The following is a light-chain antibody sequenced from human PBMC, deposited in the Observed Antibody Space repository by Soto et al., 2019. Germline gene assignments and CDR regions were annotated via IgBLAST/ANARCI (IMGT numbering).Light chain of an antibody. V-gene: IGKV3-20*01. CDR3: QQYGSSPPWT. CDR1: QSVSSSY. J-gene: IGKJ1*01. CDR2: GAS. Sequence: EIVLTQSPGTLSLSPGERATLSCRASQSVSSSYLAWYQQKPGQAPRLLMYGASSRATGIPDRFSGSGSATDFTLTISRLEPEDFAVYYCQQYGSSPPWTFGQGTKGEIK.